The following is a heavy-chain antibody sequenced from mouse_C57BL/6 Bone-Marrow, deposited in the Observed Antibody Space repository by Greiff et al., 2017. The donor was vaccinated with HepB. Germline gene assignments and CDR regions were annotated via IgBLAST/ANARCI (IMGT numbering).Heavy chain of an antibody. CDR2: ISSGGSYT. CDR1: GFTFSSYG. D-gene: IGHD1-1*01. Sequence: EVKVVESGGDLVKPGGSLKLSCAASGFTFSSYGMSWVRQTPDKRLEWVATISSGGSYTYYPDSVKGRFTISSDNAKNTLYLQMSRLKSEDTAMYYCANSVVAPYYAMDYWGQGTSVTVSS. J-gene: IGHJ4*01. V-gene: IGHV5-6*01. CDR3: ANSVVAPYYAMDY.